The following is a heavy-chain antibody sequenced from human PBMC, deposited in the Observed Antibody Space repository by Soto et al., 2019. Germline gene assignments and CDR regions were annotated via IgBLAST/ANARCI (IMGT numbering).Heavy chain of an antibody. CDR1: GGSVSSGSYS. CDR2: IYNSGGT. CDR3: ARVSVRLGRIEARPQADPYYYAMDV. Sequence: QVQLQESGPGLVKPSETLSLTCTVSGGSVSSGSYSWSWIRQPPGKGLEWIGYIYNSGGTNYNPSRKSRVPISVDTSKTQFSLKLSPVTAADTAVYYCARVSVRLGRIEARPQADPYYYAMDVWGQGTTVTVSS. J-gene: IGHJ6*02. D-gene: IGHD6-6*01. V-gene: IGHV4-61*01.